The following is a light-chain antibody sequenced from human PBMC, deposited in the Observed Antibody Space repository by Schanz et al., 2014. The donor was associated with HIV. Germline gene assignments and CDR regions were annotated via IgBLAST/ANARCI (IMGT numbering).Light chain of an antibody. J-gene: IGLJ1*01. CDR2: EVI. CDR1: SSDVGGYNH. Sequence: QSALTQPPSASGSPGQSVTISCTGTSSDVGGYNHVSWYQQHPGKAPKLMIYEVIKRPSGVPDRFSGSKSGSTASLTVSGLQPEDEADYYCSSYTSSSTYVFGTGTKVTVL. V-gene: IGLV2-8*01. CDR3: SSYTSSSTYV.